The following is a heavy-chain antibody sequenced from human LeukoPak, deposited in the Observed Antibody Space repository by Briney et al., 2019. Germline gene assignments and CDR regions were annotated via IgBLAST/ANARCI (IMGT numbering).Heavy chain of an antibody. CDR1: GFTFSSYA. D-gene: IGHD3-22*01. CDR2: ISGSGGST. Sequence: PGGSLRLSCAASGFTFSSYAMSWVRQAPGKGLEWVSAISGSGGSTYYADSVKGRFTISRDNSKNTLYLQMNSLRAEDTAVYYCAKFGSYYDSSGYYHGGYYWGQGTLVTVSS. V-gene: IGHV3-23*01. J-gene: IGHJ4*02. CDR3: AKFGSYYDSSGYYHGGYY.